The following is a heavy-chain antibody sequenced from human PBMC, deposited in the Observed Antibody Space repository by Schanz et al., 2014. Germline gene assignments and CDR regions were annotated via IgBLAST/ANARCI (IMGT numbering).Heavy chain of an antibody. D-gene: IGHD2-2*01. CDR1: GFTFSSYS. Sequence: DVHLLESGGGLVQPGGSLRLSCAASGFTFSSYSMNWVRQAPGKGLEWVSYISSSSSTRYYADSVKGRFTISRDNAKNSLFLQMNSLRAEDTAVYYCARAGYDADNWFDPWGHGTLVAVSS. J-gene: IGHJ5*02. CDR2: ISSSSSTR. V-gene: IGHV3-48*01. CDR3: ARAGYDADNWFDP.